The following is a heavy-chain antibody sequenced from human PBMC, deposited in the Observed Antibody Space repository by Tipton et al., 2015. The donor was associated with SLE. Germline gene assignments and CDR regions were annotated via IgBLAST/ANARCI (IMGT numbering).Heavy chain of an antibody. CDR1: GGSISSYY. CDR3: ARVVVVSTFDY. J-gene: IGHJ4*02. Sequence: TLSLTCTVSGGSISSYYWSWIRQPPGKGLEWIGEINHSGSTNYNPSLKSRVTISVDTSKNQFSLKLSSVTAADTAVYYCARVVVVSTFDYWGQGTLVTVSS. CDR2: INHSGST. D-gene: IGHD3-22*01. V-gene: IGHV4-34*01.